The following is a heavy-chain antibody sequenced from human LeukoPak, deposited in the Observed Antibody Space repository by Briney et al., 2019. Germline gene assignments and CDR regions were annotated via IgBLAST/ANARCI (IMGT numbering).Heavy chain of an antibody. Sequence: GGSLRFSCAASGFTFSSYWMSWVRQAPGKGLEWVANIKQDGSEKYYVDSVKGRFTISRDNAKNSLYLQMNSLRAEDTAVYYCVCGGVNWFDPWGQGTLVTVSS. CDR2: IKQDGSEK. V-gene: IGHV3-7*05. CDR1: GFTFSSYW. CDR3: VCGGVNWFDP. D-gene: IGHD2-21*01. J-gene: IGHJ5*02.